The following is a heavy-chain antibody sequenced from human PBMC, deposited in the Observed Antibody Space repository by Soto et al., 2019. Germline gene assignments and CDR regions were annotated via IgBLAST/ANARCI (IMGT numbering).Heavy chain of an antibody. J-gene: IGHJ4*02. CDR1: GYTFSGFY. V-gene: IGHV1-2*02. CDR2: INPNSGGT. CDR3: ASAAVTGKAGLDF. D-gene: IGHD6-19*01. Sequence: ASVKVSCKASGYTFSGFYMHGVRQAPGQGLEWMGWINPNSGGTKSAEKFQGRVTMTRDTSISTAYMELSRLASDDTAVYYCASAAVTGKAGLDFWGQGTQVTVSS.